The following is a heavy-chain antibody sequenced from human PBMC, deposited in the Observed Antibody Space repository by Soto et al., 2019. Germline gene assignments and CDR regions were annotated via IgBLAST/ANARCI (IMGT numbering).Heavy chain of an antibody. D-gene: IGHD5-18*01. V-gene: IGHV3-30-3*01. J-gene: IGHJ6*02. CDR1: GFTFSSYA. CDR2: ISYDGSNK. Sequence: PGGSLRLSCAASGFTFSSYAMHWVRQAPGKGLEWVAVISYDGSNKYYADSVKGRFTISRDNSKNTLYLQMNSLRAEDTAVYYCARGPHVDTPMVNYGMDVCGQGTTGTVSS. CDR3: ARGPHVDTPMVNYGMDV.